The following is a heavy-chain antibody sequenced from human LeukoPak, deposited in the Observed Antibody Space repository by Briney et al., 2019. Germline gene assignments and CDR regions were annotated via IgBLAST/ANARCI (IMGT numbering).Heavy chain of an antibody. CDR1: GYTFTSYG. J-gene: IGHJ4*02. CDR3: ARNLSHGYCSGGTCYSSLYLDY. V-gene: IGHV1-18*01. CDR2: ISSYNGNT. Sequence: ASVKVSCKASGYTFTSYGLSWVRQAPGQGLEWMGWISSYNGNTNYAQNLHGRVTMTTDTSTSTAYMELRSLRSDDTAMYYCARNLSHGYCSGGTCYSSLYLDYWGQGTLVTVSS. D-gene: IGHD2-15*01.